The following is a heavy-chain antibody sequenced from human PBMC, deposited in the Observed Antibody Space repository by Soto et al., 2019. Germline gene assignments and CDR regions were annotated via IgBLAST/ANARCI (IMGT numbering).Heavy chain of an antibody. D-gene: IGHD2-21*02. CDR1: GGTFSSYA. V-gene: IGHV1-69*01. CDR3: ARGHIVVVTAIHYYGMDV. Sequence: QVQLVQSGAEVKKPRSSVKVSCKASGGTFSSYAISWVRQAPGQGLEWMGGIIPIFGTANYAQKFQGRVTITADESTSTAYRELSSLRSEDTAVYYCARGHIVVVTAIHYYGMDVWCQGTTVTVSS. J-gene: IGHJ6*02. CDR2: IIPIFGTA.